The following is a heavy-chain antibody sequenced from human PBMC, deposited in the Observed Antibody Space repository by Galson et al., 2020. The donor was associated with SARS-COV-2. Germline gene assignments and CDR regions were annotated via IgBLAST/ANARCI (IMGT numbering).Heavy chain of an antibody. J-gene: IGHJ2*01. V-gene: IGHV1-24*01. D-gene: IGHD6-13*01. Sequence: ASVKVSCKVSGYTLTELSMHWVRQAPGKGLEWMGGFDPEDGETIDAQKFQGRVTMTEDTSTDTAYMELSSLRSEDTAVYYCATVSEAAAGTQYFGLWGRGTLVTVSS. CDR2: FDPEDGET. CDR1: GYTLTELS. CDR3: ATVSEAAAGTQYFGL.